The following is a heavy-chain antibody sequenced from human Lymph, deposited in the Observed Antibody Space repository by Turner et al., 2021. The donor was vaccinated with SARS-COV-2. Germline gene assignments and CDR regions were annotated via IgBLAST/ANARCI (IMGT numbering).Heavy chain of an antibody. Sequence: QVQLQQWGAGLLKPSETLSPTCAVYGGSFGGYCWSWIRQPPGKGLEWIGEINHSGSTNYNPSLKSRVTISVDTSKNQFSLKLSSVTAADTAVYYCARGGVYTAMVRYYYYGMDVWGQGTTVTVSS. V-gene: IGHV4-34*01. CDR3: ARGGVYTAMVRYYYYGMDV. D-gene: IGHD5-18*01. CDR2: INHSGST. J-gene: IGHJ6*02. CDR1: GGSFGGYC.